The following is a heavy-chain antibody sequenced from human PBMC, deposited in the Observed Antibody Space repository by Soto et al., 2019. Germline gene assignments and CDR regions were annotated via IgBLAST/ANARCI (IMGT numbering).Heavy chain of an antibody. CDR3: AKDKGRTAIDY. CDR2: IANDGRSE. Sequence: QVQLVESGGGVVQPGRSLRLSRAASGLTFSAAGMHWVRQAPGKGLEWVAFIANDGRSESYADSVKGRFTISRDNSQNRLYLQMNGLRAEDTAVYYCAKDKGRTAIDYWGQGTLVSVSS. CDR1: GLTFSAAG. J-gene: IGHJ4*02. V-gene: IGHV3-30*18.